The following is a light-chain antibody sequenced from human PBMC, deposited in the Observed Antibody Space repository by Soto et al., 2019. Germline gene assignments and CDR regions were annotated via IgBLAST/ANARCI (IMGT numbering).Light chain of an antibody. CDR2: EVT. Sequence: QSALTQPPSVSGSPGQSVAISCTGDSSDVGSYNRVSWYQQSLGTAPKPIIYEVTTRPSGVPDRFSGSKSGNTASLTISGLQAEDEADYYCNSYTIIGTYVFGTGTKLTVL. CDR1: SSDVGSYNR. J-gene: IGLJ1*01. V-gene: IGLV2-18*02. CDR3: NSYTIIGTYV.